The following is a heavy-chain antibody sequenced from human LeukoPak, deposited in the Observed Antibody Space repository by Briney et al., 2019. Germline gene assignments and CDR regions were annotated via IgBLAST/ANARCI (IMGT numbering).Heavy chain of an antibody. D-gene: IGHD6-19*01. J-gene: IGHJ6*02. CDR2: ISWNSGSI. V-gene: IGHV3-9*01. CDR1: GFTFDDFA. Sequence: SLRLSCAASGFTFDDFAMHRERQAQGLGWEGGSGISWNSGSIGHADSVTGRFTISRDNAKTSLYLQMNSLRAEDTALYYCAKDINSGSGWSYPLYYYYGMDVWGHGITVTVSS. CDR3: AKDINSGSGWSYPLYYYYGMDV.